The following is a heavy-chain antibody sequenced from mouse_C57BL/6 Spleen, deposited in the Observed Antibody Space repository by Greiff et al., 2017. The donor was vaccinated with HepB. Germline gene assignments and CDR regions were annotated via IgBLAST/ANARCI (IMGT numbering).Heavy chain of an antibody. Sequence: VQVVESGPELVKPGASVKISCKASGYAFSSSWMNWVKQRPGKGLEWIGRIYPGDGDTNYNGKFKGKATLTADKSSSTAYMQLSSLTSEDSAVYFCARLGGTGYFDYWGQGTTLTVSS. CDR1: GYAFSSSW. D-gene: IGHD3-3*01. CDR3: ARLGGTGYFDY. CDR2: IYPGDGDT. V-gene: IGHV1-82*01. J-gene: IGHJ2*01.